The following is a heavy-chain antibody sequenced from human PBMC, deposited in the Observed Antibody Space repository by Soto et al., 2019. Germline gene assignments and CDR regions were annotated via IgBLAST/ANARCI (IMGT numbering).Heavy chain of an antibody. CDR1: GGTFRRFS. CDR2: IIPIFGTP. Sequence: QVQLVQSGTEVKKPGSSVKVSCKASGGTFRRFSISWVRLAPGQGLEWMGVIIPIFGTPNYAQKFQGRVTITADESTTTSSMDLSSLRSDDTAVYYCATSLAVIGSAPLDDFWGQGTLVIVSS. CDR3: ATSLAVIGSAPLDDF. D-gene: IGHD6-19*01. J-gene: IGHJ4*02. V-gene: IGHV1-69*01.